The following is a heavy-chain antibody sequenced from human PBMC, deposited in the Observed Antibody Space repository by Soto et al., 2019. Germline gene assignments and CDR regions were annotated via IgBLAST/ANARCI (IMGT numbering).Heavy chain of an antibody. V-gene: IGHV3-23*01. CDR1: GFTFSSYA. CDR2: ISDSGGST. J-gene: IGHJ4*02. Sequence: GSLRLSCAASGFTFSSYAMSWVRQAPGKGLEWVSAISDSGGSTYYADSVKGRFTISSDNSKNTLYLQMNSLRAEDTAVYYCAKDRYSSGWYALNTREFGFYYWGQGTLVTVSS. D-gene: IGHD6-19*01. CDR3: AKDRYSSGWYALNTREFGFYY.